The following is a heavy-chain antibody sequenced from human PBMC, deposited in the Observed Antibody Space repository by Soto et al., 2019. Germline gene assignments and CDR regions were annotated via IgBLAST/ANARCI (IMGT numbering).Heavy chain of an antibody. D-gene: IGHD2-21*02. J-gene: IGHJ6*02. CDR1: GCTFTSYG. CDR3: ARDLWGYCGVDCYPLVV. V-gene: IGHV1-18*01. Sequence: ASVKVCCKASGCTFTSYGISWVRQAPGQGLEWMGWISAYNGNTNYAQKLQGRVTMTTDTSTSTAYMELRSLRSDDTAVYYCARDLWGYCGVDCYPLVVWGQGTTVTVSS. CDR2: ISAYNGNT.